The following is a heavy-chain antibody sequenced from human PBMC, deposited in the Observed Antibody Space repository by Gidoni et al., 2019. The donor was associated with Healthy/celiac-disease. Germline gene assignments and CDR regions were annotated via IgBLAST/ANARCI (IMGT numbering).Heavy chain of an antibody. CDR2: ISWNSGSI. CDR1: GFTFDDYA. D-gene: IGHD3-16*01. Sequence: EVQLVESGGGLVQPGRSLRLSCAASGFTFDDYAMHWVRQAPGKGLEWVSGISWNSGSIGYADSVKGRFTISRDNAKNSLYLQMNSLRAEDTALYYCAKDISPQYYDYSGWGALDIWGQGTMVTVSS. V-gene: IGHV3-9*01. J-gene: IGHJ3*02. CDR3: AKDISPQYYDYSGWGALDI.